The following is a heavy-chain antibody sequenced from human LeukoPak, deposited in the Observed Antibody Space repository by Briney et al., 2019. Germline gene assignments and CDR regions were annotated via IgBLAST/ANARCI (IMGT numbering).Heavy chain of an antibody. CDR1: GGSISSYY. CDR3: AAYDSSGYAFRY. CDR2: MFYSGST. V-gene: IGHV4-59*01. D-gene: IGHD3-22*01. Sequence: SETLSLTCTVSGGSISSYYWSWIRQPPGKGLEWIGYMFYSGSTNYNPSLKSRVTISVDTSKNQFSLRLTSVTAADTAVYYCAAYDSSGYAFRYWGQGTLVTVSS. J-gene: IGHJ4*02.